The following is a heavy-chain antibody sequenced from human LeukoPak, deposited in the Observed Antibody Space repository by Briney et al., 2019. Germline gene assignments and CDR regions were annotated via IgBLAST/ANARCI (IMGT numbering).Heavy chain of an antibody. CDR3: ARVESLYCSSGSCYDY. V-gene: IGHV1-2*02. J-gene: IGHJ4*02. CDR1: GYTFTGYY. Sequence: ASVTVSCTASGYTFTGYYIHWVRQAPGQGLERMGWINPNSGGTKYAQKFQGRVTMTRDTSISTAYMELNRLISDDTAVYYCARVESLYCSSGSCYDYWGQGTLVTVSS. CDR2: INPNSGGT. D-gene: IGHD2-15*01.